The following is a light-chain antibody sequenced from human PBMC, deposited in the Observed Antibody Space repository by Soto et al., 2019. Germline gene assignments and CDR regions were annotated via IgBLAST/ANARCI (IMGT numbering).Light chain of an antibody. J-gene: IGKJ1*01. V-gene: IGKV3D-20*01. CDR3: QQYNNWPRT. Sequence: EIVLTQSPGTLSLSPGERATLSCRASQSVSSSYLAWYQQKPGLAPRLLIYDASSRATGIPDRFSGSGSGTEFTLTINSLQSEDFAVYYCQQYNNWPRTFGQGTRWIS. CDR2: DAS. CDR1: QSVSSSY.